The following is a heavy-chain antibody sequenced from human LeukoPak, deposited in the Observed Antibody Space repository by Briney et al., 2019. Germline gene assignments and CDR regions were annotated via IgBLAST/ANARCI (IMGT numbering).Heavy chain of an antibody. D-gene: IGHD6-13*01. V-gene: IGHV3-23*01. CDR2: ISGSSGST. CDR1: GFTFSSSA. CDR3: VKEGSTWYDALDI. J-gene: IGHJ3*02. Sequence: GGSLRLSCAVSGFTFSSSAMSWVRQAPGKGLEWVSGISGSSGSTNYADSVKGRFTISRDNSKNTLYLQMNSLRAEDTAFYYCVKEGSTWYDALDIWGQGTIVTISS.